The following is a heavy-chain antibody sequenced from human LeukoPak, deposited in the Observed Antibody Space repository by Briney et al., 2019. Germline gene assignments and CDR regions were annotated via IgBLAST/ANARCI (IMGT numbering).Heavy chain of an antibody. CDR2: FYYSGNT. V-gene: IGHV4-39*01. J-gene: IGHJ5*02. CDR3: TRQWDIVATWGRWFDP. Sequence: SETLSLTCTVSGVSITHYWGWIRQPPGKGLEWIGSFYYSGNTYYNSSLESRVTIAVDTSKNQFSLKLTSVTAADTAIYYCTRQWDIVATWGRWFDPWGQGILVTVSS. CDR1: GVSITHY. D-gene: IGHD5-12*01.